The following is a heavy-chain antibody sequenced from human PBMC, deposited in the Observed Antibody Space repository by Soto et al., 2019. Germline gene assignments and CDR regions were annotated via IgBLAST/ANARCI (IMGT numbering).Heavy chain of an antibody. V-gene: IGHV5-10-1*01. J-gene: IGHJ6*03. D-gene: IGHD2-2*01. CDR2: IDPSDSYT. CDR1: GYSFTSYW. Sequence: GESLKISCKGSGYSFTSYWISWVRQMPGKGLEWMGRIDPSDSYTNYSPSFQGHVTISADKSISTAYLQWSSLKASDTAMYYCATSIAYCSSTSCYDQYYYYYMDVWAKGTTVIGSS. CDR3: ATSIAYCSSTSCYDQYYYYYMDV.